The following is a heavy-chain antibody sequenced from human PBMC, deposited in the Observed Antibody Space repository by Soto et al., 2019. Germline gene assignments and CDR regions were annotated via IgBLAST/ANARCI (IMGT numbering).Heavy chain of an antibody. V-gene: IGHV4-34*01. CDR1: GGSFSGYY. Sequence: SETLSLTCAVYGGSFSGYYWSWIRQPPGKGLEWIGEINHSGSTNYNPSLKSRVTISVDTSKNQFSLKLSSVTAADTAVYYCARGGRRGIAAAGTHSDYWGQGTLVTVSS. J-gene: IGHJ4*02. CDR3: ARGGRRGIAAAGTHSDY. D-gene: IGHD6-13*01. CDR2: INHSGST.